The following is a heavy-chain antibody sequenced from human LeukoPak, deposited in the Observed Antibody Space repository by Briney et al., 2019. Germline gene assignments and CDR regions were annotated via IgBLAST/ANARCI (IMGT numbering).Heavy chain of an antibody. J-gene: IGHJ6*04. CDR1: GFTFSSYN. D-gene: IGHD3-10*02. CDR2: ISSSSSFI. V-gene: IGHV3-21*01. CDR3: AELGITMIGGV. Sequence: GGSLRLSCAASGFTFSSYNMNWVRQAPGKGLEWVSSISSSSSFIYYADSVKGRFTISRDNAKNSLYLQMNSLRAEDTAVYYCAELGITMIGGVWGKGTTVTISS.